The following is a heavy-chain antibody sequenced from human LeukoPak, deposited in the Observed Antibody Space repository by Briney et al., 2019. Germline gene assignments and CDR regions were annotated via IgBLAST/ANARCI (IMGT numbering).Heavy chain of an antibody. V-gene: IGHV4-34*01. J-gene: IGHJ4*02. D-gene: IGHD6-13*01. Sequence: SETLSLTCAVYGGSFSGYYWSWIRQPPGKGLEWIGEINHSGSTNYNPSLKSRVTMSVDTSKNQFSLKLSSVTAADTAVYYCARGFGSSWYYFDYWGQGTLVTVSS. CDR3: ARGFGSSWYYFDY. CDR2: INHSGST. CDR1: GGSFSGYY.